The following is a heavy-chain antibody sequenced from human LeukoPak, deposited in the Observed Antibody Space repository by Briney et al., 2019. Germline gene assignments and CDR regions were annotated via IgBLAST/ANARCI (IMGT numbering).Heavy chain of an antibody. Sequence: PSETLSLTCAVSGDPMTKNYWNWIRQPTGEGLEWIGRVYSSGGTNYNPSLRSRVSISVDTSKSQFSLKLSSATAEDTAVYYCVWSRYGDYFFDYWGQGILVTVSS. V-gene: IGHV4-4*07. J-gene: IGHJ4*02. CDR3: VWSRYGDYFFDY. CDR1: GDPMTKNY. CDR2: VYSSGGT. D-gene: IGHD2-21*02.